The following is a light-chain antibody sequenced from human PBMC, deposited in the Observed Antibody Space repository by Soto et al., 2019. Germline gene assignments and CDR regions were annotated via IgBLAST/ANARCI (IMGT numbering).Light chain of an antibody. CDR3: QQSYGTPIT. J-gene: IGKJ5*01. Sequence: IQLTQSPSSLSASVGDSVTITCRASQGISSFLAWYQQKPGKAPKLLIYAASSLQSEVPSRFSGSGSGTDFTLTITSLQPEDFATYYCQQSYGTPITFGQGTRLEIK. V-gene: IGKV1-39*01. CDR1: QGISSF. CDR2: AAS.